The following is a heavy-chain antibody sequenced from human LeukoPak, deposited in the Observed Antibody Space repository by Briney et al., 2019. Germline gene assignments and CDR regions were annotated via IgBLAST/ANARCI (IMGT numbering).Heavy chain of an antibody. CDR2: INPNSGGT. D-gene: IGHD3-10*01. Sequence: AASVKVSCKASGYTFTGYYMHWVRQAPGQGLEWMGWINPNSGGTNYAQKFQGRVTMTRDTSISTAYMELSRLRSDDTAVYYCAHSATGYFGYWGQGTLVTVSS. CDR1: GYTFTGYY. V-gene: IGHV1-2*02. CDR3: AHSATGYFGY. J-gene: IGHJ4*02.